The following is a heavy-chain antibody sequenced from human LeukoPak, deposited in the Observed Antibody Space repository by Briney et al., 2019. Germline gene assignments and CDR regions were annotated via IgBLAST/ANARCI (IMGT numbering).Heavy chain of an antibody. CDR3: AKTHSGWLYYFDY. Sequence: GGPLRLSCAASGFTLSSYAMSWVRQAPGKGLEWVSAISGSGGSTYYADSVKGRSTISRDNSKNTLYLQMNSLRAEDTAVYYCAKTHSGWLYYFDYWGQGTLVTVSS. D-gene: IGHD6-19*01. V-gene: IGHV3-23*01. CDR2: ISGSGGST. CDR1: GFTLSSYA. J-gene: IGHJ4*02.